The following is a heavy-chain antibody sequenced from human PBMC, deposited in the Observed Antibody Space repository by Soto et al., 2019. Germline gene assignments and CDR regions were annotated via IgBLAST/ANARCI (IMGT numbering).Heavy chain of an antibody. CDR2: IYHSGMT. Sequence: QVQLQESGPGLVKSSQTLSLTCTVSGGSISTGGYYWSWIRQRPGRALEWIGYIYHSGMTFSNPSLPSRVAISIDTSQTQFSLKLSSVTAADTGVYFCATVRWELHDAFDIWGHGTMVSVSS. V-gene: IGHV4-31*03. CDR3: ATVRWELHDAFDI. J-gene: IGHJ3*02. D-gene: IGHD1-26*01. CDR1: GGSISTGGYY.